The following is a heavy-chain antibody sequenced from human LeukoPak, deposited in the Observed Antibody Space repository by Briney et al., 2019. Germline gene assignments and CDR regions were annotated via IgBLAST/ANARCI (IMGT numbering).Heavy chain of an antibody. D-gene: IGHD3-3*01. CDR3: ARYLGYDFWSGYYGGDY. V-gene: IGHV1-18*01. Sequence: ASVKDSCKASGYTFTSYGISWVRQAPGQGLEWMGWISAYNGNTNYAQTLHGRFTMTTDTSTSTAYMELRSLRSDDPAVYDCARYLGYDFWSGYYGGDYWGQGTLVTVSS. J-gene: IGHJ4*02. CDR1: GYTFTSYG. CDR2: ISAYNGNT.